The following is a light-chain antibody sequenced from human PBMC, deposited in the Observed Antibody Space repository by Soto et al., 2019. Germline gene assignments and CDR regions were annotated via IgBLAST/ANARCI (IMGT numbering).Light chain of an antibody. V-gene: IGLV1-44*01. CDR3: SSYTSKSSLI. Sequence: QSVLTQPPSASGTPGQRVTISCSGSGFNIGSNTVNWYQQLPGTAPKLLIYSNNQRPSGVPDRFSGSQSGTSASLAISGLQSEDEADYYCSSYTSKSSLIFGGGTKLTVL. CDR1: GFNIGSNT. CDR2: SNN. J-gene: IGLJ2*01.